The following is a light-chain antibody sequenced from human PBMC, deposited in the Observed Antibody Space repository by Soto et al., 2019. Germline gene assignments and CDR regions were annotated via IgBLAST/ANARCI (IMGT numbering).Light chain of an antibody. CDR1: ESVSANY. V-gene: IGKV3-20*01. CDR3: QQTYSTLNS. CDR2: DAS. J-gene: IGKJ2*03. Sequence: SVLTQSPGTLPVSPGETVTLSCRASESVSANYLAWYQHKPGQAPRLLIYDASTRASGTPDRFSGSGSGTDFTLTIRRLEPEDFAVYYCQQTYSTLNSFGQGTKLEIK.